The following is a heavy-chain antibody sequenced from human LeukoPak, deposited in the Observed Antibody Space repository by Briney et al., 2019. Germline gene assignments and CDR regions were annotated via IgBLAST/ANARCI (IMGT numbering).Heavy chain of an antibody. D-gene: IGHD1-26*01. CDR2: TSAGNGNT. V-gene: IGHV1-3*01. CDR1: GYTFTSYA. CDR3: ARDSGSGNNDY. J-gene: IGHJ4*02. Sequence: ASVKVSCKASGYTFTSYAIHWVRQAPGQRLEWMGWTSAGNGNTKYSQNFQGRVTFISNTSATTAFMELSSLRSEDAAVYYCARDSGSGNNDYWGQGTLVTVSS.